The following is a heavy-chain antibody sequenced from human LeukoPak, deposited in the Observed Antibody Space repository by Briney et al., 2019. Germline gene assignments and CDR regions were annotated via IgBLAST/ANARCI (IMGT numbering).Heavy chain of an antibody. J-gene: IGHJ4*02. D-gene: IGHD6-19*01. Sequence: GGSLRLSCAASGFTFSSYSMNWVRQAPGKGLEWVSSISSSSSYIYYADPVKGRFTISRDNAKNSLYLQMNSLRAEDTAVYYCATEVIIAVTGNDYWGQGSLVTVSS. V-gene: IGHV3-21*01. CDR3: ATEVIIAVTGNDY. CDR2: ISSSSSYI. CDR1: GFTFSSYS.